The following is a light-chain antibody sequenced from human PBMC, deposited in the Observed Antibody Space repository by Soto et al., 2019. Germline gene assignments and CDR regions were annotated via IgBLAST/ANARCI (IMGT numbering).Light chain of an antibody. V-gene: IGKV3-15*01. CDR2: GAT. CDR1: QSVSIL. Sequence: EIVMTQSPATLSVSPGERATLSCRASQSVSILLAWYQQKPGQAPRLLIHGATTRATGIPARFSGSGRDFTLTISGLEPEDFAVYYCQQYGGSPLISFGQGTRLEIK. J-gene: IGKJ5*01. CDR3: QQYGGSPLIS.